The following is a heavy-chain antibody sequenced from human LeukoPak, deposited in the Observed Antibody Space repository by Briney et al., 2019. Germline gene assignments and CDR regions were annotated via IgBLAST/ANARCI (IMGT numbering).Heavy chain of an antibody. CDR1: GYTFTSYY. CDR3: ARNAGPYCGGDCYSGDAFDI. V-gene: IGHV1-46*01. CDR2: INPSGGST. D-gene: IGHD2-21*02. J-gene: IGHJ3*02. Sequence: GASVKVSCKASGYTFTSYYMHWVRQAPGQGLEWMGMINPSGGSTSYAQKFQGRVTMTRDMSTSTVYMELSSLRSEDTAVYYCARNAGPYCGGDCYSGDAFDIWGQGTMVTVSS.